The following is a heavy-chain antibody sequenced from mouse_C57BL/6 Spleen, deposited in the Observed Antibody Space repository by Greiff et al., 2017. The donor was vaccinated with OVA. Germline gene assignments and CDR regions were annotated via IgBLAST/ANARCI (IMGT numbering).Heavy chain of an antibody. CDR3: ARQTYYEDYYAMDY. J-gene: IGHJ4*01. CDR1: GYTFTSYW. CDR2: IDPSDSYT. Sequence: QVQLQQPGAELVMPGASVKLSCKASGYTFTSYWMHWVKQRPGQGLEWIGEIDPSDSYTNYNQKFKGKSTLTVDKSSSTAYMQLSSLTSEDSAVYYCARQTYYEDYYAMDYWGQGTSVTVSS. V-gene: IGHV1-69*01. D-gene: IGHD2-10*01.